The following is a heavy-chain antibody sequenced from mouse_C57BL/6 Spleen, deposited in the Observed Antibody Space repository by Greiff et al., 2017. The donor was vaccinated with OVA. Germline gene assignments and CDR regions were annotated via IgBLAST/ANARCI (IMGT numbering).Heavy chain of an antibody. J-gene: IGHJ4*01. D-gene: IGHD1-1*01. V-gene: IGHV1-74*01. Sequence: QVQLQQPGAELVKPGASVKVSCKASGYTFTSYWMHWVKQRPGQGLEWIGRIHPSDSDTNYNQKFKGKATLTVDKSSSTAYMQLSSLTSEGSAVYYCAIWGHYGSSHYYAMDYWGQGTSVTVSS. CDR3: AIWGHYGSSHYYAMDY. CDR2: IHPSDSDT. CDR1: GYTFTSYW.